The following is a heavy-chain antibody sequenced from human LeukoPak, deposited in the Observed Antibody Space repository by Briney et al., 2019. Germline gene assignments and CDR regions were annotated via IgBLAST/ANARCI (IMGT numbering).Heavy chain of an antibody. CDR2: ISSSSSYI. J-gene: IGHJ4*02. Sequence: GGSLRLSCAASGFTFSSYSMNWVRQAPGKGLEWVSSISSSSSYIYYADSVKGQFTISRDNAKNSLYLQMNSLRAEDTAVYYCARDRSGYYRNYFDYWGQGTLVTVSS. CDR1: GFTFSSYS. D-gene: IGHD3-22*01. CDR3: ARDRSGYYRNYFDY. V-gene: IGHV3-21*01.